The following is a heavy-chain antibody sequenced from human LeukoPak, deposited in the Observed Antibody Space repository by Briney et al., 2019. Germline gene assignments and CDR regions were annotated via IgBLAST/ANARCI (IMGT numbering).Heavy chain of an antibody. D-gene: IGHD3-22*01. CDR1: GFTFSSYS. J-gene: IGHJ4*02. CDR3: ARDMGMIVVVYYFDY. CDR2: ISSSSSYI. Sequence: PGGSLRLSCAASGFTFSSYSMNWVRQAPGKGLEWVSSISSSSSYIYYADSVKGRFTISRDNAKNSLYLQMNSLRAEDTAVYYCARDMGMIVVVYYFDYWGQGTLVTVSS. V-gene: IGHV3-21*01.